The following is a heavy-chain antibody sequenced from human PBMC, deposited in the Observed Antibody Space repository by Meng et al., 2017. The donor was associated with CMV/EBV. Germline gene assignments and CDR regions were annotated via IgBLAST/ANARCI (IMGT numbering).Heavy chain of an antibody. D-gene: IGHD3-3*01. CDR2: IYSDGST. Sequence: CAASGFTVSSNYMSWVRQAPGKGLGWVSVIYSDGSTYYADSVKGRFTISRDNSKNTLYLQMNSLRAEDTAVYYCARVDYDFWSGYFDYWGQGTLVTVSS. J-gene: IGHJ4*02. V-gene: IGHV3-53*01. CDR1: GFTVSSNY. CDR3: ARVDYDFWSGYFDY.